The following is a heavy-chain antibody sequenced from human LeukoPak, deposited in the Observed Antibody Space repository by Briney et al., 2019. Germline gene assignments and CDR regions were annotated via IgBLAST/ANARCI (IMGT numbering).Heavy chain of an antibody. V-gene: IGHV3-23*01. D-gene: IGHD1-26*01. Sequence: GGSLRHSCAASGFTFSGYGMNWVRQAPGKGLEWVSAISGSGGSTYYADSVKGRFTISRDNAKNSLYLQMNSLRAEDTAVYYCASGVGARSWGQGTLVTVSS. CDR1: GFTFSGYG. CDR3: ASGVGARS. J-gene: IGHJ4*02. CDR2: ISGSGGST.